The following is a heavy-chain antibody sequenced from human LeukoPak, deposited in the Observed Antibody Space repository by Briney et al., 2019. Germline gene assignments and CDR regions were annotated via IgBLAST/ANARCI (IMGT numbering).Heavy chain of an antibody. V-gene: IGHV4-34*01. CDR2: INHSGST. CDR1: GGSFSGYY. Sequence: SETLSLTCAVYGGSFSGYYWSWIRQPPGKGLEWIGEINHSGSTNYNPSLKSRVTISVDTSKNQFSLKLSSVTAADTAVYYCARSPLEPDSSGVLDYWGQGTLVTVSS. CDR3: ARSPLEPDSSGVLDY. J-gene: IGHJ4*02. D-gene: IGHD3-22*01.